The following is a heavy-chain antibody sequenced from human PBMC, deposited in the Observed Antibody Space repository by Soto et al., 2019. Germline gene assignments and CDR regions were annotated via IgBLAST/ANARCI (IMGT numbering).Heavy chain of an antibody. CDR3: ARVISIDSSSWYSYFDY. D-gene: IGHD6-13*01. V-gene: IGHV1-18*01. Sequence: ASVKVSCKASGYTFTSYGISWVRQAPGQGLEWMGWISAYNGNTNYAQKLQGRVTMTTDTSTSTAYMELRSLRSDDTAVYYCARVISIDSSSWYSYFDYWGQGTLVTVSS. J-gene: IGHJ4*02. CDR2: ISAYNGNT. CDR1: GYTFTSYG.